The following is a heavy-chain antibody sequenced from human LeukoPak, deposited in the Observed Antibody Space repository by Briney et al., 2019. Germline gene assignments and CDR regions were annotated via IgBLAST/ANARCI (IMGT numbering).Heavy chain of an antibody. Sequence: SQTLSLTCALSGDSVSSNSAAWNWIRQSPSRGLEWLGRTYYRSKWFNDYAISVKSRITINPDTSKNQFSLQPNSVTPEDTAVYYCARASGNTWFGLDVWGQGTTVTVSS. J-gene: IGHJ6*02. CDR2: TYYRSKWFN. D-gene: IGHD6-13*01. V-gene: IGHV6-1*01. CDR3: ARASGNTWFGLDV. CDR1: GDSVSSNSAA.